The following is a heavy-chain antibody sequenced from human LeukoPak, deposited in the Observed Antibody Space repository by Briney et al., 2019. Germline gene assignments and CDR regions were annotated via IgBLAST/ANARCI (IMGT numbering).Heavy chain of an antibody. V-gene: IGHV1-2*02. Sequence: GASVKVSCKASGYTFTGYFVHWVRQAPGQGLEWMGWINPDSGGTNYAQKFQGRVTMIRDTSISTAYMELSRLRSDDTAVYYCAPSGTYRSTDYYFDYWGQGTLVTVSS. CDR1: GYTFTGYF. J-gene: IGHJ4*02. CDR3: APSGTYRSTDYYFDY. D-gene: IGHD1-26*01. CDR2: INPDSGGT.